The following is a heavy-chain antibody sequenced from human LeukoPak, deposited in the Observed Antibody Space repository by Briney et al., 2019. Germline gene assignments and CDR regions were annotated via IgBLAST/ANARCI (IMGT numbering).Heavy chain of an antibody. Sequence: ASVTVSCTASGYTFTSYGISWVRQAPGQGLEWMGWISAYNGNANYAQKLQGRVTMTTDTSTSTAYMELRSLRSDDTAVYYCASHSTIFGVVIPYYYYGMDVWGQGTTVTVSS. CDR2: ISAYNGNA. J-gene: IGHJ6*02. D-gene: IGHD3-3*01. CDR3: ASHSTIFGVVIPYYYYGMDV. V-gene: IGHV1-18*01. CDR1: GYTFTSYG.